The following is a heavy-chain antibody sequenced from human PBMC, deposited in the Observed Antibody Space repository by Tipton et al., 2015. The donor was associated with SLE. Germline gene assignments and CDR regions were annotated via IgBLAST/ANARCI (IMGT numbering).Heavy chain of an antibody. CDR3: AKDIGNSGYLFDY. CDR2: IKDDGSET. V-gene: IGHV3-7*03. J-gene: IGHJ4*02. D-gene: IGHD5-12*01. CDR1: GFTFSSHW. Sequence: SLRLSCAASGFTFSSHWMSWVRQAPGKGLQWVGSIKDDGSETYYVGSLKGRFTISRDNAKNSLYLQINSLRPEDTALYYCAKDIGNSGYLFDYWGQGALVTVPS.